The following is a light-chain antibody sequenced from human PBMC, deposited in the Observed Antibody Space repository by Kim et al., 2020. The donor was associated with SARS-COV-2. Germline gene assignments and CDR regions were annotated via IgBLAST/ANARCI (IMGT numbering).Light chain of an antibody. CDR3: SSYTSSSTVV. J-gene: IGLJ2*01. CDR2: EVI. V-gene: IGLV2-18*02. CDR1: SSDVGSYNR. Sequence: QSALTQPPSVSGSPGQSVTISCTGTSSDVGSYNRVSWYQQPPGTAPKLMIYEVINRPSGVPDRFSGSKSGNTASLTISGLQAEDEADYYCSSYTSSSTVVFGGGTQLTLL.